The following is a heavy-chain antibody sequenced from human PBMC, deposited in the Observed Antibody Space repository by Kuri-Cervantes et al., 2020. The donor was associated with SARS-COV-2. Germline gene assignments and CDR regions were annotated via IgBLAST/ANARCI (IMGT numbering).Heavy chain of an antibody. Sequence: SVKVSCKASGGTFSSYAISWERQAPGQGLEWMGRIIPIFGTANYAQKFQGRVTITADESTSTAYMELSSLRSEDTAVYYCAWLTDYGVPFDYWGQGTLVTVSS. CDR1: GGTFSSYA. V-gene: IGHV1-69*13. J-gene: IGHJ4*02. D-gene: IGHD4-17*01. CDR3: AWLTDYGVPFDY. CDR2: IIPIFGTA.